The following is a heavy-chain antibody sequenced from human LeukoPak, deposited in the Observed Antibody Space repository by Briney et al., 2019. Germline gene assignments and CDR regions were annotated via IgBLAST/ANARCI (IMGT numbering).Heavy chain of an antibody. V-gene: IGHV1-69*04. D-gene: IGHD3-9*01. CDR3: ARHPTSFDWLRD. CDR2: IIPILAT. CDR1: GGTFNRDA. J-gene: IGHJ4*02. Sequence: SVKVSCKASGGTFNRDAINWVRQAPGQGLEWMGRIIPILATTYAPLFEDRLTITADKSTNTVYMELSSLESDDTAVYYCARHPTSFDWLRDWGQGTLVTVSS.